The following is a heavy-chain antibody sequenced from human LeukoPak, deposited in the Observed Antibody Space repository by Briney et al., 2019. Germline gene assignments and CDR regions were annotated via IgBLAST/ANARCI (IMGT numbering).Heavy chain of an antibody. CDR3: ARVAKHFRGGLSFYYMDV. Sequence: SETLSLTCTVSGVSLTNYYWSWLRQPPGKGLDWIGHIYYSGSTNYNPSLKSRVTISLDTSKNQFSLKVISVTAADTAVYYCARVAKHFRGGLSFYYMDVWGKGTTVTVSS. J-gene: IGHJ6*03. CDR2: IYYSGST. D-gene: IGHD3-10*01. V-gene: IGHV4-59*01. CDR1: GVSLTNYY.